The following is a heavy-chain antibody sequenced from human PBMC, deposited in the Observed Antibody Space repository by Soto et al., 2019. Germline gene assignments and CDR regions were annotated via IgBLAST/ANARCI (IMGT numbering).Heavy chain of an antibody. CDR1: GFTFSSYI. J-gene: IGHJ5*02. V-gene: IGHV3-21*01. D-gene: IGHD2-8*01. Sequence: GGSLRLSCAASGFTFSSYIMNWVRQAPGKGLEWVSSISSSSSYIYYADSVKGRFTISRDNAKNSLYLQMNSLRAEDKAVYYCAREGEYCTNGVCSWGFDPWGQGTMVTFSS. CDR2: ISSSSSYI. CDR3: AREGEYCTNGVCSWGFDP.